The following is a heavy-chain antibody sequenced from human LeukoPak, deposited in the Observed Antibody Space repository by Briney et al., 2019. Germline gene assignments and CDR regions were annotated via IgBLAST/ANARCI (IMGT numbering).Heavy chain of an antibody. D-gene: IGHD6-13*01. V-gene: IGHV1-24*01. Sequence: ASVKVSCKVSGYTLTELSMHWVRQAPGKGLEWMGGFDPEDGETIYAQKFQGRVTMTEDTSTDTAYMELSSLRSEDTAVYYCAIPGESSRHFDYWGQGTLVTVSS. CDR3: AIPGESSRHFDY. CDR1: GYTLTELS. J-gene: IGHJ4*02. CDR2: FDPEDGET.